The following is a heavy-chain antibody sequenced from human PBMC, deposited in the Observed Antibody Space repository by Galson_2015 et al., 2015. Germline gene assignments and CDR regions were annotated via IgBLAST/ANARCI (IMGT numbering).Heavy chain of an antibody. J-gene: IGHJ4*02. CDR3: ARDLVYSGSGSYYLDS. CDR2: IYHSGGT. D-gene: IGHD3-10*01. CDR1: GYSISSGYY. V-gene: IGHV4-38-2*02. Sequence: ETLSLTCAVSGYSISSGYYWGWIRQPPGKGLEWIGSIYHSGGTYCNPSLKSRVTISVDTSRNQFSLKLSSVTAADTAVYYCARDLVYSGSGSYYLDSWGQGTLVTVSS.